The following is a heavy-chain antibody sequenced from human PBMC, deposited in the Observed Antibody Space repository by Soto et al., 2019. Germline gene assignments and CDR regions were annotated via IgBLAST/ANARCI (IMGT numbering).Heavy chain of an antibody. D-gene: IGHD2-2*01. CDR2: ISPNSGGT. Sequence: ALVQVSCQASCYTFTSYGISWVRKNPEQGLEWMGWISPNSGGTNYAQKLQGRVTMTTDASISTAYMELSRLRSDDTAVYYCARGVTSGSNYYYYYYGMDVWGQGTTVTVSS. CDR3: ARGVTSGSNYYYYYYGMDV. CDR1: CYTFTSYG. J-gene: IGHJ6*02. V-gene: IGHV1-18*01.